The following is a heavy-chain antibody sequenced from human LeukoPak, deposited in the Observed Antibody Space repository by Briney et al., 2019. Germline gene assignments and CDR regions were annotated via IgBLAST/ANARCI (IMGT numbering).Heavy chain of an antibody. CDR2: ISYDGTNK. Sequence: PGGSLRLSCAASGFTFSSYGMHWVRQAPGKGLEWVAVISYDGTNKYYADSVKGRFTISRDNSENTLYLQMNSLRAEDTAVYYCAKDSVRYFYDSGSYTPIDYWGQGTLVTVSS. D-gene: IGHD3-22*01. CDR3: AKDSVRYFYDSGSYTPIDY. J-gene: IGHJ4*02. CDR1: GFTFSSYG. V-gene: IGHV3-30*18.